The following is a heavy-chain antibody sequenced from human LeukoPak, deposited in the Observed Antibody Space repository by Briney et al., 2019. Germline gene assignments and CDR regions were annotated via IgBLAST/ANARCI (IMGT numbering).Heavy chain of an antibody. Sequence: PGGSLRLSCAASGFIVSSNYMSWVRQAPGKGLEWVSVIYSGGSTYYADSVKGRFTISRDNSKNTLYLQMNSLRAEDTAVYYCAGRGRWLQSPIDYWGQGTLVTVSS. CDR2: IYSGGST. CDR3: AGRGRWLQSPIDY. CDR1: GFIVSSNY. D-gene: IGHD5-24*01. J-gene: IGHJ4*02. V-gene: IGHV3-53*01.